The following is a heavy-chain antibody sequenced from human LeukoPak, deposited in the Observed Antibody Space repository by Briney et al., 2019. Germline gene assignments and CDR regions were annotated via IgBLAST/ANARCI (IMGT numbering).Heavy chain of an antibody. D-gene: IGHD3-3*01. CDR3: ARVVRGFGVVTPFDY. Sequence: GSLRLSCAASGFTFSSYAMHWVRQPPGKGLEWIGEINHSGSTNYNPSLKSRVTISVDTSKNQFSLKLRSVTAADTAVYYCARVVRGFGVVTPFDYWGQGTLVTVSS. CDR2: INHSGST. V-gene: IGHV4-34*01. CDR1: GFTFSSYA. J-gene: IGHJ4*02.